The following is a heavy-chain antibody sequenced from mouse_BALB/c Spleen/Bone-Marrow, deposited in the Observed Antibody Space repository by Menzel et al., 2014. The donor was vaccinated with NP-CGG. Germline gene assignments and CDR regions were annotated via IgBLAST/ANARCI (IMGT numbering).Heavy chain of an antibody. CDR3: ARTYFDY. CDR1: GYTFTSYW. V-gene: IGHV1S81*02. Sequence: VQLQESGAELVKPGASVKLSCKASGYTFTSYWMHWVKQRPGQGLEWIGEINPSNGCTNYNEKFKSKATLTVDKSTSTAYMQLSSLTSEDSAVYYCARTYFDYWGQGTTLTVSS. CDR2: INPSNGCT. J-gene: IGHJ2*01.